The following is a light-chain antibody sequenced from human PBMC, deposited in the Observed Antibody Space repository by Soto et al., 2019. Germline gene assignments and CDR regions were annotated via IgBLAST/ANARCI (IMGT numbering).Light chain of an antibody. CDR1: NSDIGIYDF. CDR2: EVS. V-gene: IGLV2-14*01. J-gene: IGLJ3*02. CDR3: AAWDDSLNGGV. Sequence: QSALTQPASVSGTPGQSITISCTGSNSDIGIYDFVSWYQHHPGKAPKLIVSEVSHRPSGVSNRFSGSKSGNTASLAISGLQSEDEADYYCAAWDDSLNGGVFGGGTKLTVL.